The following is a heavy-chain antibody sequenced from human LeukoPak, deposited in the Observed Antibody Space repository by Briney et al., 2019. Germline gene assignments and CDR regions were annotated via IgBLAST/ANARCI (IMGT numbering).Heavy chain of an antibody. D-gene: IGHD5-18*01. CDR3: ARDLVDTGMVGEFDY. Sequence: GGSLRLSCAASGFTFRTYWVSWVRQAPGKGLEWVANIKQDGNEKYYVDCVKGRFTISRDNAKNSLYLQMNSLRAEDTAVYYCARDLVDTGMVGEFDYWGQGTLVTVSS. J-gene: IGHJ4*02. CDR1: GFTFRTYW. V-gene: IGHV3-7*03. CDR2: IKQDGNEK.